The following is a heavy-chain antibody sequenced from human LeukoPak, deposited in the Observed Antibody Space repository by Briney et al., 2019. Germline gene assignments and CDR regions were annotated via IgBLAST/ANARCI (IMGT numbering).Heavy chain of an antibody. Sequence: SVKVSCKASGGTFSSYAISWVRQAPGQGLEWMGRIIPTFGIANYAQKFQGRVTITADKSTSTAYMELSSLRSEDTAVYYCARANLGRPVGHCSGGSCYSDSSWFDPWGQGTLVTVSS. J-gene: IGHJ5*02. D-gene: IGHD2-15*01. CDR3: ARANLGRPVGHCSGGSCYSDSSWFDP. CDR1: GGTFSSYA. CDR2: IIPTFGIA. V-gene: IGHV1-69*04.